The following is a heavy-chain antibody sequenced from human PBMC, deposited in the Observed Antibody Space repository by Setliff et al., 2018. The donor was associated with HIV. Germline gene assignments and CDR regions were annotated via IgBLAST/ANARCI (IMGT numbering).Heavy chain of an antibody. Sequence: KTSETLSLTCAVSGYSISSGYYWGWIRQPPGKGLEWIGSIYHSGSTYYNPSLKSRVTIPVDTSKNQFSLKLSSVTAADTAVYYCARMYSGYDWSPAGARTRYFDYWGQGTLVTVSS. CDR3: ARMYSGYDWSPAGARTRYFDY. V-gene: IGHV4-38-2*01. D-gene: IGHD5-12*01. CDR2: IYHSGST. CDR1: GYSISSGYY. J-gene: IGHJ4*02.